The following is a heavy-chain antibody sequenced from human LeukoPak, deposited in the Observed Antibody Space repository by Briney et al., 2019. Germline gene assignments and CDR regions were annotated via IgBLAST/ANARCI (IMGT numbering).Heavy chain of an antibody. J-gene: IGHJ6*04. V-gene: IGHV3-15*01. CDR1: GFTFSNAW. CDR2: IKSKTDGGTT. CDR3: TTAPIVGGSYYYYGMDV. D-gene: IGHD3-16*01. Sequence: GGSLRLYCAASGFTFSNAWMSWVRQAPVKGLEWVGRIKSKTDGGTTDYAAPVKGRFTISRDDSKNTLYLQMNSLKTEDTAVYYCTTAPIVGGSYYYYGMDVWGKGTTVTVSS.